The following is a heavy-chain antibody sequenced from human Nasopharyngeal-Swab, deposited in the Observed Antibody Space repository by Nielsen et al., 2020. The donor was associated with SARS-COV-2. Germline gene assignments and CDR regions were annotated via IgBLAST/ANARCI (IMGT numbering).Heavy chain of an antibody. Sequence: ASVKVSCKASGYTFTGYYMHWVRQAPGQGLEWMGRINPNSGGTNYAQKFQGRVTMTRNTSISTAYMELSSLRSEDTAVYYCARDMGGYGIEDYYYYYGMDVWGQGTTVTISS. CDR1: GYTFTGYY. D-gene: IGHD5-12*01. V-gene: IGHV1-2*06. CDR3: ARDMGGYGIEDYYYYYGMDV. J-gene: IGHJ6*02. CDR2: INPNSGGT.